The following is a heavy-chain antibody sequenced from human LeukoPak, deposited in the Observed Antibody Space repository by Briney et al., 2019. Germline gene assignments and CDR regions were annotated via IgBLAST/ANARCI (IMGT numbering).Heavy chain of an antibody. CDR1: GFPFSNYA. D-gene: IGHD5-18*01. Sequence: PGGSLRLSCAASGFPFSNYAVGWARQVPGKGLEWVSTLSGSGDRTYYADSVKGRFTISRDNSKNRLYLQMNSLRAEDTAIYYCANHLDVDTTMGRFDPWGQGTLVTVS. V-gene: IGHV3-23*01. CDR3: ANHLDVDTTMGRFDP. J-gene: IGHJ5*02. CDR2: LSGSGDRT.